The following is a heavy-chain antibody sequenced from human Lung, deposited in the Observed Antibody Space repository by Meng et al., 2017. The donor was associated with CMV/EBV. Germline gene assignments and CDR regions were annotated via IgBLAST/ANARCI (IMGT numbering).Heavy chain of an antibody. V-gene: IGHV3-48*03. Sequence: GGSXRLSCATSGFTFSSYEMNWVRQAPGKGLEWISYISSGGTSRYYADSVKGRFSISIDNAKNSLYQQMNSLRVEDTALYYCTRGSASWSEYNWFDPWAQGTXVTVSS. CDR1: GFTFSSYE. CDR2: ISSGGTSR. D-gene: IGHD6-13*01. J-gene: IGHJ5*02. CDR3: TRGSASWSEYNWFDP.